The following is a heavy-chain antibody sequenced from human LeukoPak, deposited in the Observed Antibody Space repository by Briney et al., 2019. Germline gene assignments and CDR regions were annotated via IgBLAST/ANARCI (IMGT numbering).Heavy chain of an antibody. V-gene: IGHV3-15*01. Sequence: GGSFRLSCAASGFTFSNAWMSWVRQAPGKGLEWVGRIKSKTDGGTTDYAAPVKGRFTISRDDSKNTLYLQMNSLKTEDTAVYYCTTRPGYSSSWYFFSWGQGTMVTVSS. D-gene: IGHD6-13*01. CDR1: GFTFSNAW. CDR3: TTRPGYSSSWYFFS. CDR2: IKSKTDGGTT. J-gene: IGHJ3*01.